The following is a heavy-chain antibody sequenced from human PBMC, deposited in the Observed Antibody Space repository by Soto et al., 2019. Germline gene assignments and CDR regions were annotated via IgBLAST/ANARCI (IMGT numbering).Heavy chain of an antibody. CDR3: AHRPRGYSYHFDY. J-gene: IGHJ4*02. Sequence: QITLKESGPTLVKPTQTLTLTCTFSGFSLTTRGVGVGWIRQPPGQALEWLALIYWDDDEGYSPSLKSRLTITKDTSKTQVVLTMINMDPVDTATYYCAHRPRGYSYHFDYWGQGTLVTVSS. D-gene: IGHD5-18*01. CDR1: GFSLTTRGVG. CDR2: IYWDDDE. V-gene: IGHV2-5*02.